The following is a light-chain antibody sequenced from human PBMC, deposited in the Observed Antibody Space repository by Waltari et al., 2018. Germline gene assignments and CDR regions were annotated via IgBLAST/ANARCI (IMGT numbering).Light chain of an antibody. CDR2: VNSDGSH. CDR3: QTGGHGTWV. V-gene: IGLV4-69*01. J-gene: IGLJ3*02. Sequence: QLVVTQSPSASASLGASVKLTCTLSSGPSSNIIAWLQQQPEKGPRYLMKVNSDGSHSRGDEIPDRFSGSSSGAGRHLTISSLQAEDEADYYCQTGGHGTWVFGGGTKLTVL. CDR1: SGPSSNI.